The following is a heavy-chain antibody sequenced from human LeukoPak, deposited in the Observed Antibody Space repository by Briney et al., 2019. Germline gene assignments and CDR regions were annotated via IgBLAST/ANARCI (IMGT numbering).Heavy chain of an antibody. CDR1: GDSLIRNFYY. D-gene: IGHD6-13*01. Sequence: SETLSLTCTVSGDSLIRNFYYWGWIRQPPGKGLEWLGYIYHSGSTYYNPSLKSRVTISVDRSKNQFSLKLSSVTAADTAVYYCAKVAAAGTLYFQHWGQGTLVTVSS. CDR2: IYHSGST. V-gene: IGHV4-30-2*01. CDR3: AKVAAAGTLYFQH. J-gene: IGHJ1*01.